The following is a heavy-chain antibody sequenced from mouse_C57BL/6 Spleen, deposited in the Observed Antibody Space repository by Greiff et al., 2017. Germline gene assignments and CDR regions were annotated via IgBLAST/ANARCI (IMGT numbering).Heavy chain of an antibody. CDR2: IFPGSGST. CDR1: GYTFTDYY. CDR3: ARIYDGYLRSAWFAY. D-gene: IGHD2-3*01. V-gene: IGHV1-75*01. J-gene: IGHJ3*01. Sequence: VQLQQSGPELVKPGASVKISCKASGYTFTDYYINWVKQRPGQGLEWIGWIFPGSGSTYYNEKFKGKATLTVDKSSSTAYMLLSSLTSEDSAVYFCARIYDGYLRSAWFAYWGQGTLVTVSA.